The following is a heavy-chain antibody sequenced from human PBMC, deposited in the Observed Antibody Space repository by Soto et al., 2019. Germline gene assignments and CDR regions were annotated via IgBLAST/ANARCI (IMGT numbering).Heavy chain of an antibody. V-gene: IGHV4-39*01. J-gene: IGHJ6*02. D-gene: IGHD1-26*01. Sequence: SETLSLTCTVSGGSISSSRYFWDWIRQPPGKGLEWIGNIYSSGSTDYNPSLKSRITISVDTSKNQFSLKLSSVTATDTAVYYCARKAGGGRYYYGMDVWGQGTTVTVSS. CDR1: GGSISSSRYF. CDR3: ARKAGGGRYYYGMDV. CDR2: IYSSGST.